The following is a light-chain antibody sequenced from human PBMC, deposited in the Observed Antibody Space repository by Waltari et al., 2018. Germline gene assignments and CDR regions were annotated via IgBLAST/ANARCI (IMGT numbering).Light chain of an antibody. V-gene: IGLV2-14*03. Sequence: QSALTQPASVSGSPGQSITIPCTGTSSDAGGYNYVSWYQHHPGKAPKLMIYDVSNRPSGVSNRFSGSKSGNTASLTISGLQAEDEADYYCSSYTSSSTLEWVFGGGTKLTVL. CDR3: SSYTSSSTLEWV. J-gene: IGLJ3*02. CDR1: SSDAGGYNY. CDR2: DVS.